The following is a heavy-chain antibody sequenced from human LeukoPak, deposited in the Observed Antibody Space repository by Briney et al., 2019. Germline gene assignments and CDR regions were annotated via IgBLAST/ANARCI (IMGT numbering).Heavy chain of an antibody. CDR1: GYTFTSYG. CDR2: ISAYNGNT. J-gene: IGHJ4*02. V-gene: IGHV1-18*01. CDR3: ASEGYYGSGSYYKGVNY. D-gene: IGHD3-10*01. Sequence: ASVKVSCKASGYTFTSYGISWVRQAPGQGLEWMGWISAYNGNTNYAQKLQGRVTITRDTSASTAYMELSSLRSEDTAVYYCASEGYYGSGSYYKGVNYWGQGTLVTVSS.